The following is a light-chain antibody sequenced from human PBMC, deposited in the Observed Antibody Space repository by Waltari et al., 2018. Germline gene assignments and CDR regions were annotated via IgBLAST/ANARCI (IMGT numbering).Light chain of an antibody. CDR3: HQRNDRRGT. Sequence: EIVLTQSPATLSLSPGERATLSCRASESVSPYLAWYQQRPGQAPHLIVYDVSTRAAGIPARFSGSGSETEFTLTISSLEPDDFAIYYCHQRNDRRGTFGQGTRIE. J-gene: IGKJ1*01. CDR1: ESVSPY. CDR2: DVS. V-gene: IGKV3-11*01.